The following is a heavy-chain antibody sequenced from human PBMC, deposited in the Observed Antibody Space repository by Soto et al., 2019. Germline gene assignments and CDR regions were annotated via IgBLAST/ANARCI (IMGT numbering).Heavy chain of an antibody. CDR2: ISKSGSII. CDR3: ARDLSPYSDYYDESTSETWFGP. D-gene: IGHD3-16*01. Sequence: GGSLRLSCAASGLTFSDYYMSWLRQPPGKGLEWVSYISKSGSIIHFADSVKGRFAISRDNAKNTLYLQMSSLRAEDTALYYCARDLSPYSDYYDESTSETWFGPWGQGTLLTVSS. V-gene: IGHV3-11*01. J-gene: IGHJ5*02. CDR1: GLTFSDYY.